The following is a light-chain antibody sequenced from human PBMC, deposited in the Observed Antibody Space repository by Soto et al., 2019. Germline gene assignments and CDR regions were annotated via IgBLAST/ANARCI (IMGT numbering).Light chain of an antibody. CDR2: EVS. CDR3: ASLTTTNFV. J-gene: IGLJ1*01. Sequence: QSVLTQPASVSGSPGQSITISCTGTSSDVGAYNLVSWYRHHPDKAPKLMISEVSNRPSGVSDRFSGSKSGNTASLTISGLQAEDEADYYCASLTTTNFVFGTGTKVTVL. CDR1: SSDVGAYNL. V-gene: IGLV2-14*01.